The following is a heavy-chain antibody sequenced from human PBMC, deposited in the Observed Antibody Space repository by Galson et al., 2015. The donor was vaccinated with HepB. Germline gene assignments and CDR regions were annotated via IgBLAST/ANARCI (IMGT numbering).Heavy chain of an antibody. Sequence: PALVKPTQPLTLTCTFSGFSLSTSGMRVSWIRQPPGKALEWLARIDWDDDKFYSTSLKTRLTISKDTSKNQVVLTMTNMDPVDTATYYCARTGIAAPVGDPTPGDAFDIWGQGTMVTVSS. CDR2: IDWDDDK. D-gene: IGHD6-13*01. CDR1: GFSLSTSGMR. CDR3: ARTGIAAPVGDPTPGDAFDI. J-gene: IGHJ3*02. V-gene: IGHV2-70*04.